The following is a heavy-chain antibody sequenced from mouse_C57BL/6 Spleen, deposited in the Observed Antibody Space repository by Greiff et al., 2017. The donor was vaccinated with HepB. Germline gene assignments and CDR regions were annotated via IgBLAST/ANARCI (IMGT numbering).Heavy chain of an antibody. Sequence: DVQLQESGPELVKPGASVKIPCKASGYTFTDYNMDWVKQSHGKSLEWIGDINPNNGGTIYNQKFKGKATLTVDNSSSTAYMELRSLTSEDTAVYYCARRHSNYYAMDYWGQGTSVTVSS. V-gene: IGHV1-18*01. CDR3: ARRHSNYYAMDY. CDR2: INPNNGGT. J-gene: IGHJ4*01. CDR1: GYTFTDYN. D-gene: IGHD2-5*01.